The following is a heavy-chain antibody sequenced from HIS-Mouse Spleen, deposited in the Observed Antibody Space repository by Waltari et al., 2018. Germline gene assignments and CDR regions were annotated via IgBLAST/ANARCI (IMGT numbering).Heavy chain of an antibody. Sequence: EVQLVESGGGLVQPGGSLRLSCSASGFTFSSNYMSWVRQAPGEGLEGVAVIYSAGSTYYADSVKGRFTISRDNSKNTLYLQLNSLRAEDTAVYYCARSNWYFDYWGQGTLVTVSS. V-gene: IGHV3-66*01. CDR1: GFTFSSNY. CDR3: ARSNWYFDY. D-gene: IGHD7-27*01. J-gene: IGHJ4*02. CDR2: IYSAGST.